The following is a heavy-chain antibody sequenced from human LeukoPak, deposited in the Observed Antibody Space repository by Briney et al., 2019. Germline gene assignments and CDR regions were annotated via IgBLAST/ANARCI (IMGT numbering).Heavy chain of an antibody. CDR2: ISSSSSSYI. J-gene: IGHJ5*02. Sequence: GGSLRLSCAASGFTFSSYSMNWVRQAPGKGLEWVSSISSSSSSYIYYADSVKGRFTISRDNAKNSLYLQMNSLRAEDTAVYYCARGDRAGATYDWFDPWGQGTLVTVSS. CDR3: ARGDRAGATYDWFDP. D-gene: IGHD1-26*01. V-gene: IGHV3-21*01. CDR1: GFTFSSYS.